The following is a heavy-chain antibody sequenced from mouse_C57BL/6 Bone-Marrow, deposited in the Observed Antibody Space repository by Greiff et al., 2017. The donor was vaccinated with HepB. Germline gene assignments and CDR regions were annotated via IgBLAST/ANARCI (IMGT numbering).Heavy chain of an antibody. D-gene: IGHD2-2*01. CDR2: ISSGSSTI. CDR1: GFTFSDYG. J-gene: IGHJ2*01. V-gene: IGHV5-17*01. Sequence: VQLKESGGGLVKPGGSLKLSCAASGFTFSDYGMHWVRQAPEKGLEWVAYISSGSSTIYYADTVKGRFTISRDNAKNTLFLQMTSLRSEDTAMYYCATMVTGCFDYWGQGTTLTVSS. CDR3: ATMVTGCFDY.